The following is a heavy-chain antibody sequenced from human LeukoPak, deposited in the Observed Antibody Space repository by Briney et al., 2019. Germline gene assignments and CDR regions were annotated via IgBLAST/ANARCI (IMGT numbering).Heavy chain of an antibody. V-gene: IGHV3-23*01. CDR2: ISGSGGST. CDR3: VKGLCSGVSCPLDY. Sequence: GGSLRLSCAASGFTFSSYAMSWVRQAPGKGLEWVSAISGSGGSTYYADSVKGRFTISRDNSKNTVYLQLNSLRADDTAVYYCVKGLCSGVSCPLDYWGQGALVTVSS. CDR1: GFTFSSYA. J-gene: IGHJ4*02. D-gene: IGHD2-15*01.